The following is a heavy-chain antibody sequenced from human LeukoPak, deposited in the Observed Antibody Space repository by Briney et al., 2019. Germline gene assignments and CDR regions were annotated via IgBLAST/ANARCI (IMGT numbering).Heavy chain of an antibody. CDR3: AKDIAAAGGPCAY. CDR2: IRSDGSDK. CDR1: RVTFSGYE. Sequence: GGSLRLSCTASRVTFSGYEMHWGRQAPGKGLEWVALIRSDGSDKYYADSVKGRFTISRDNSKNTVFLQMNSLRAEDTAVYYCAKDIAAAGGPCAYWGRGTLVTVSS. V-gene: IGHV3-30*02. D-gene: IGHD6-13*01. J-gene: IGHJ4*02.